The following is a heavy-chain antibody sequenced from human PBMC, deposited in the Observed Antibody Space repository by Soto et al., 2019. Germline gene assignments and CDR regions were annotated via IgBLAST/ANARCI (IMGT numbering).Heavy chain of an antibody. CDR2: IDWDDDK. D-gene: IGHD6-19*01. CDR1: GFSLSTSGMC. J-gene: IGHJ6*02. Sequence: SGPTLVNPTQTLTLTCTFSGFSLSTSGMCVSWIRQPPGKALEWLALIDWDDDKYYSTSLKTRLTISKDTSKNQVALTMTNMDPVDTATYYCARMRRSSGWYGMDVWGQGTTVTVSS. V-gene: IGHV2-70*01. CDR3: ARMRRSSGWYGMDV.